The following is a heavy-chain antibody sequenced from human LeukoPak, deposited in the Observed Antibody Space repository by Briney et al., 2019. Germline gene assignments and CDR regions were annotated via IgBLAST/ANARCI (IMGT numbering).Heavy chain of an antibody. CDR2: IRSSSSYI. Sequence: KSGGSLRLSCAASGFTFSSYSMNWVRQAPGKGLEWVSSIRSSSSYIYYADSVKGRFTISRDNAKNSLYLQMNSLRAEDTAVYYCARDSGYDLPPDYWGQGTLVTVSS. CDR1: GFTFSSYS. V-gene: IGHV3-21*01. CDR3: ARDSGYDLPPDY. D-gene: IGHD5-12*01. J-gene: IGHJ4*02.